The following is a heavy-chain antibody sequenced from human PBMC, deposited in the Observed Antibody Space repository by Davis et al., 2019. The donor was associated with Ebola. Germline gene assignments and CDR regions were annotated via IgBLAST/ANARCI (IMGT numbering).Heavy chain of an antibody. CDR1: GFTFSGSA. D-gene: IGHD2-2*02. J-gene: IGHJ6*02. Sequence: GESLKISCAASGFTFSGSAMHWVRQASGKGLEWVGRIRSKANSYATAYAASVKGRFTISRDDSKNTAYLQMNSLRAEDTAVYYCARDRPLGYCSSTSCYTGYYYYYYGMDVWGQGTTVTVSS. CDR2: IRSKANSYAT. CDR3: ARDRPLGYCSSTSCYTGYYYYYYGMDV. V-gene: IGHV3-73*01.